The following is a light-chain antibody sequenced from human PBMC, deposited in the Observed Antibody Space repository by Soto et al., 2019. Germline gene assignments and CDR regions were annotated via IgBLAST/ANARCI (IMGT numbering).Light chain of an antibody. CDR3: QQRSNWPWT. CDR1: QSVSSY. CDR2: DAS. J-gene: IGKJ1*01. Sequence: EIVLTQSPATLSLSPGERATLSCRASQSVSSYLAWYQQKPGQAPRLLIYDASNRATGIPARFSGSGSGTDFTLTISSPEPEVFAVYYCQQRSNWPWTFGQGTKVEIK. V-gene: IGKV3-11*01.